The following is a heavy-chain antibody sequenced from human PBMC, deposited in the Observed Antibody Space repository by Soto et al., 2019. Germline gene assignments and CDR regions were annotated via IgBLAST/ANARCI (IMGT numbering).Heavy chain of an antibody. Sequence: ASVKVSCKASGYTFTSYGISWVRQAPGQGLEWMGWISAYNGNTNYAQKLQGRVTMTTDTSTSTAYMELRSLRSDDTAVYYFAIELGEYCSGGSCPLDAFDIWGQGTMVTVSS. CDR3: AIELGEYCSGGSCPLDAFDI. CDR2: ISAYNGNT. V-gene: IGHV1-18*01. D-gene: IGHD2-15*01. J-gene: IGHJ3*02. CDR1: GYTFTSYG.